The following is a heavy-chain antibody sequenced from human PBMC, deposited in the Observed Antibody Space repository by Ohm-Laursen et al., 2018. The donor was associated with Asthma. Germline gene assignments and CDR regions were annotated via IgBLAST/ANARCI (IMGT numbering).Heavy chain of an antibody. CDR3: ARDLGHISNWYTEYFQY. D-gene: IGHD6-13*01. CDR1: GYSFTDYY. V-gene: IGHV1-2*06. Sequence: ASVKVSFKTSGYSFTDYYINWVRQAPGQGLEWMGRIHPNNGDTTYAQNFRGRVTFTRDTSIRIAYMELTSLSSDDTAVYFCARDLGHISNWYTEYFQYWGQGTLVTVSS. J-gene: IGHJ1*01. CDR2: IHPNNGDT.